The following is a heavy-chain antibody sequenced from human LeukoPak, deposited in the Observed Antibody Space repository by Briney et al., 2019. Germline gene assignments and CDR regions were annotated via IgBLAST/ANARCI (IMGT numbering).Heavy chain of an antibody. D-gene: IGHD3-22*01. Sequence: SVKVSCKASGGTFSSYAISWVRQAPGQGLEWMGRIIPILGIANYAQKFQGRVTITADKSTSTAYMELSSLRSEDTAVYYCAREPAYYYDSRGRTDFDHWGQGTLVTVSS. CDR3: AREPAYYYDSRGRTDFDH. CDR2: IIPILGIA. J-gene: IGHJ4*02. CDR1: GGTFSSYA. V-gene: IGHV1-69*04.